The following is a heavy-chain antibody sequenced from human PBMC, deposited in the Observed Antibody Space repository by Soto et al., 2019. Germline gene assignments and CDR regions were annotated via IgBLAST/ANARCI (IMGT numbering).Heavy chain of an antibody. CDR1: GDSMSSSNYH. D-gene: IGHD6-13*01. J-gene: IGHJ6*02. CDR3: ARHAGIYRGGGYYGMDV. V-gene: IGHV4-39*01. Sequence: PSETLSLTCTVSGDSMSSSNYHWGWIRQPPGKGLEWIGSIYYSGSTYYNPSLKSRVTISIDTSKNQFSLKLTSVTAADTAVYYCARHAGIYRGGGYYGMDVWGQGTTVTVSS. CDR2: IYYSGST.